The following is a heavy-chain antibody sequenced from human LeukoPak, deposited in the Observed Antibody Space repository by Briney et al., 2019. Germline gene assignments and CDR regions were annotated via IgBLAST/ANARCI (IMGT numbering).Heavy chain of an antibody. V-gene: IGHV3-23*01. CDR3: AKDPNYYDSSGYYYPRTEYFQH. CDR2: ISGSGGST. CDR1: GFTFSSYS. D-gene: IGHD3-22*01. J-gene: IGHJ1*01. Sequence: TGGSLRLSCAASGFTFSSYSMNWVRQAPGKGLEWVSAISGSGGSTYYADSVKGRFTISRDNSKNTLYLQMNSLRAEDTAVYYCAKDPNYYDSSGYYYPRTEYFQHWGQGTLVTVSS.